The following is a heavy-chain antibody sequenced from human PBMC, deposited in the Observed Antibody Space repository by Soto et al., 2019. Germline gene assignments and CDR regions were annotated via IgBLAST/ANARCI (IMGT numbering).Heavy chain of an antibody. D-gene: IGHD6-13*01. CDR3: ARGWGIAAAGAYYYGMDV. V-gene: IGHV1-46*01. CDR2: INPSGGST. Sequence: ASLKVSCKASGYTFTSYYMHWVRQAPGQGLEWMGIINPSGGSTSYAQKFQGRVTMTRDTSTSTVYMELSSLRSEDTAVYYCARGWGIAAAGAYYYGMDVWGQGTTVTVSS. CDR1: GYTFTSYY. J-gene: IGHJ6*02.